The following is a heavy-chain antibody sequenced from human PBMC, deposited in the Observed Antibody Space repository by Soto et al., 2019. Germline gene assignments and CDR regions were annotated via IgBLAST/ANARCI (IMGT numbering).Heavy chain of an antibody. CDR3: SYDSSL. D-gene: IGHD3-22*01. CDR1: GLTFSSYA. CDR2: ISGSGGST. Sequence: GSLRLSCAASGLTFSSYAMSWVRQAPGKGLEWVSAISGSGGSTYYADSVKGRFTISRDNSKNTAYLQMNSLKTEDTAVYYCSYDSSLWGQGTLVTVSS. V-gene: IGHV3-23*01. J-gene: IGHJ4*02.